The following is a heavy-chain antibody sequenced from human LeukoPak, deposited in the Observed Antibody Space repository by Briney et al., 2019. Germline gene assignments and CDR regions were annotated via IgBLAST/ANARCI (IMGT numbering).Heavy chain of an antibody. CDR2: IYSGGST. V-gene: IGHV3-53*01. CDR1: GFTVSSNY. J-gene: IGHJ4*02. CDR3: ARDLLGSGSYRGDY. D-gene: IGHD3-10*01. Sequence: GSLSLSCAASGFTVSSNYMSWVRQAPGKGLEWVSVIYSGGSTYYADSVKGRFTISRDNSKNTLYLQMNSLRAEDTAVYYCARDLLGSGSYRGDYWGQGTLVTVSS.